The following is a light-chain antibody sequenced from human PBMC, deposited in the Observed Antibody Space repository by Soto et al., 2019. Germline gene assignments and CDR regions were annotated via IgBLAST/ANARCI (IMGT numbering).Light chain of an antibody. CDR1: QGISSY. CDR2: AAP. J-gene: IGKJ1*01. Sequence: AIRMTQSPSSLSASTGDRVTITCRASQGISSYLAWYQQKPWKAPKLLIYAAPTLQSGVPPRFSGSESGTQLTLTISGLQSEDFAPYCSQQYYSYSWTFGQGTTVEIK. CDR3: QQYYSYSWT. V-gene: IGKV1-8*01.